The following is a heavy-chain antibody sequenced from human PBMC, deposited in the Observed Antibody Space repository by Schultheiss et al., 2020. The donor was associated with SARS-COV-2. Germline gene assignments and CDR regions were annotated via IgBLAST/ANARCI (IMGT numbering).Heavy chain of an antibody. CDR2: ISAYNGNT. Sequence: ASVKVSCKASGYTFTSYDINWVRQATGQGLEWMGWISAYNGNTNYAQKFQGRVTITRDTSASTAYMELRSLRSDDTAVYYCARDRGTGIAAAGGGFDPWGQGTLVTVSS. V-gene: IGHV1-18*01. CDR3: ARDRGTGIAAAGGGFDP. CDR1: GYTFTSYD. D-gene: IGHD6-13*01. J-gene: IGHJ5*02.